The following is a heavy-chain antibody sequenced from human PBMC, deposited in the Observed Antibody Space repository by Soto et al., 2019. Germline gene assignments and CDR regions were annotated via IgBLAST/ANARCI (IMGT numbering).Heavy chain of an antibody. Sequence: GSLRLSCAASGFTFNTYDMQWVRQATGKGLEWASAIGTAGDTYYPGSVKGRFTISRENAKNSLYLQMNSLRAGDTVVYYCASSPPGGYDYYYVTAVSGLRTTVLVS. CDR2: IGTAGDT. J-gene: IGHJ6*02. D-gene: IGHD3-22*01. CDR3: ASSPPGGYDYYYVTAV. V-gene: IGHV3-13*04. CDR1: GFTFNTYD.